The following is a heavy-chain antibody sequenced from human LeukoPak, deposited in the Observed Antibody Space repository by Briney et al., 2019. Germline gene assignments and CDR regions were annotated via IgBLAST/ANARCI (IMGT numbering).Heavy chain of an antibody. CDR2: ITFDAGDT. CDR3: AKLAHYDRMFADY. Sequence: GGSLRLSCEVSGLTFAHYAMSWVRHTPARGLGWVSAITFDAGDTYYSDSVKGRFTISRDNSKDILSLQLNSLRAEDTGLYYCAKLAHYDRMFADYWGQGVLVTVSS. J-gene: IGHJ4*02. V-gene: IGHV3-23*01. CDR1: GLTFAHYA. D-gene: IGHD3-3*01.